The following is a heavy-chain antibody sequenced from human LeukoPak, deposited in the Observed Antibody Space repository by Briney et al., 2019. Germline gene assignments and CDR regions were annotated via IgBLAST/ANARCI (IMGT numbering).Heavy chain of an antibody. CDR3: ARDDRLDV. V-gene: IGHV3-21*01. CDR1: GFSFRSYT. Sequence: GGSLRLSCAASGFSFRSYTMNWVRQAPGKGLEWVSMISSSSTHIYYADSVKGRFTISRDNAKNSLYLQMNNLRAEDTAVYYCARDDRLDVWGQGTLVTVSS. J-gene: IGHJ4*02. CDR2: ISSSSTHI.